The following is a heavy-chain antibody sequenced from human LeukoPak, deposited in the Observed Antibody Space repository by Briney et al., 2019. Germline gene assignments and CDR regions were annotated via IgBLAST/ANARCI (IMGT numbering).Heavy chain of an antibody. CDR1: GGTFSSYA. CDR2: IIPIFGTA. J-gene: IGHJ4*02. D-gene: IGHD3-22*01. CDR3: AKDPYYDSSNYYQYQEHYFDY. V-gene: IGHV1-69*13. Sequence: SVKVSCKASGGTFSSYAISWVRQAPGQGLEWMGGIIPIFGTANYAQKFQGRVTITADESTSTAYMELSSLRSEDTAVYYCAKDPYYDSSNYYQYQEHYFDYWGQGTLVTVSS.